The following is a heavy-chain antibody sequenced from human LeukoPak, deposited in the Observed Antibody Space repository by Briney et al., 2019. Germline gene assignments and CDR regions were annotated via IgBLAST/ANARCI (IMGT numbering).Heavy chain of an antibody. V-gene: IGHV4-61*01. Sequence: PSETLSLTCTVSGGSISSGSYYWSWIRQPPGKGLEWIGYIYYSGSTNYNPSLKSRVTISVDTSKNQFSLKLSSVTAADTAVYYCARRYGSGSYYRYYYYYYMDVWGKGTTVTISS. D-gene: IGHD3-10*01. CDR1: GGSISSGSYY. CDR2: IYYSGST. J-gene: IGHJ6*03. CDR3: ARRYGSGSYYRYYYYYYMDV.